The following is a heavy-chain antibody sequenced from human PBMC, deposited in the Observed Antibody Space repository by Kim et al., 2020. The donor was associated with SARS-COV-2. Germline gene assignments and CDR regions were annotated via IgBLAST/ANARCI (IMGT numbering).Heavy chain of an antibody. CDR3: ARGDYSSSWYGINNWFDP. D-gene: IGHD6-13*01. Sequence: SETLSLTCAVYGGSFSGYYWSWIRQPPGKGLEWIGEINHSGSTNYNPSLKSRVTIPVDTSKNQFSLKLSSVTAADTAVYYCARGDYSSSWYGINNWFDPWGQGTLVTVSS. V-gene: IGHV4-34*01. CDR2: INHSGST. J-gene: IGHJ5*02. CDR1: GGSFSGYY.